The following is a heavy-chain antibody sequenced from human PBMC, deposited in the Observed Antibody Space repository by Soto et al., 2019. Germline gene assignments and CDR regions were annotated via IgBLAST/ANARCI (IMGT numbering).Heavy chain of an antibody. V-gene: IGHV4-59*01. CDR3: ARAGYCSSTSCRERNWFDP. CDR1: GGSISSYY. D-gene: IGHD2-2*03. Sequence: PSETLSLTCTVSGGSISSYYWSWIRQPPGKGLEWIGYIYYSGSTNYNPSLKSRVTISVDTSKNQFSLKLSSVTAADTAVYYCARAGYCSSTSCRERNWFDPWGQGTLVTVSS. J-gene: IGHJ5*02. CDR2: IYYSGST.